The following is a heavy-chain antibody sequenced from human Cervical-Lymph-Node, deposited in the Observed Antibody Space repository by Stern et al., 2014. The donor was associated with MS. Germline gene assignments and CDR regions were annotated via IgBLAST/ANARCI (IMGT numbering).Heavy chain of an antibody. CDR2: IDLDDDK. J-gene: IGHJ5*02. Sequence: QITLKESGPALVKPTQTLTLTCTFSGFSLSTSGMCVSWIRQPPGKALEWLALIDLDDDKYYSTSLKTRLTISKDTSKNQVVLTMTNMDPVDTATYYCARMYSYCSGGSCYGWFDPWGQGTLVTVSS. CDR3: ARMYSYCSGGSCYGWFDP. D-gene: IGHD2-15*01. CDR1: GFSLSTSGMC. V-gene: IGHV2-70*01.